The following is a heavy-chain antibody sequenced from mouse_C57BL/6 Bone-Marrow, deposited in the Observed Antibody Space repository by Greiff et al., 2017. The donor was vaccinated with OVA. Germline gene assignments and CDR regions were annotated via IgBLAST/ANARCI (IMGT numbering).Heavy chain of an antibody. CDR2: FHPYNDDT. CDR3: ARNDYYGTPFAY. V-gene: IGHV1-47*01. J-gene: IGHJ3*01. Sequence: QVHVKQSGAELVKPGASVKMSCKASGYTFTTYPIEWMKQNHGKSLEWIGNFHPYNDDTKYNEKFKGKATLTVEKSSSTVYLELSRLTSDDSAVYYCARNDYYGTPFAYWGQGTLVTVSA. D-gene: IGHD1-1*01. CDR1: GYTFTTYP.